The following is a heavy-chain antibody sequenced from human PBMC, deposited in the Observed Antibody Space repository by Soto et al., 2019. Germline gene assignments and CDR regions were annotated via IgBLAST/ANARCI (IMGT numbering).Heavy chain of an antibody. CDR1: GGTFSSYT. CDR2: IIPILGIA. J-gene: IGHJ6*02. Sequence: SVKVSCKASGGTFSSYTISWVRQAPGQGLEWMGRIIPILGIANYAQKFQGRVTITADKSTSTAYMELSSLRSEDTAVYYCARDRSVQGSKTGVRSPQAYYYYGMEVWGQGTTVTVSS. CDR3: ARDRSVQGSKTGVRSPQAYYYYGMEV. V-gene: IGHV1-69*04. D-gene: IGHD6-13*01.